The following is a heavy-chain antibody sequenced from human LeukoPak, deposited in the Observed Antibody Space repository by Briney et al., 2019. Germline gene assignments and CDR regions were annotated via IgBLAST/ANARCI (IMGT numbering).Heavy chain of an antibody. CDR3: ARLRRNTDSSGFFYYYDY. Sequence: GGSLRLSCAASGFSFSSYSFNWVRQAPGKGLEWVSSINTVSSYIYYADSLKGRFTLSRDNAKNSVYLQMDSLRAEDSAVYYCARLRRNTDSSGFFYYYDYWGQGTLVTVSS. CDR1: GFSFSSYS. J-gene: IGHJ4*02. D-gene: IGHD3-22*01. V-gene: IGHV3-21*06. CDR2: INTVSSYI.